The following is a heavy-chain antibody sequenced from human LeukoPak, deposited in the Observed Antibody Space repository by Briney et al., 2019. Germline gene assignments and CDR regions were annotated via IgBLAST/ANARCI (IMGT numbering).Heavy chain of an antibody. D-gene: IGHD5-24*01. CDR3: ARKMSPRSRWLQLGGPDAFDI. J-gene: IGHJ3*02. CDR2: IIPIFGTA. V-gene: IGHV1-69*06. Sequence: SVKVSCKASGGTFSSYAISWVRQAPGQGLEWMGGIIPIFGTANYAQKFQGRVTIIADKSTSTAYMELSSLRSEDTAVYYCARKMSPRSRWLQLGGPDAFDIWGQGTMVTVSS. CDR1: GGTFSSYA.